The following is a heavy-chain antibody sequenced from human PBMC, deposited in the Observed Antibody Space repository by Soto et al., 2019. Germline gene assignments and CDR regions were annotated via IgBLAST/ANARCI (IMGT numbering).Heavy chain of an antibody. CDR1: GFTFTDYW. J-gene: IGHJ4*02. Sequence: EVQLVESGGGLVQPGGSLRLSCAASGFTFTDYWIHWVRQVPGKGLVWVSRINGDGSSTNYADSVRGRCTISRDNAKNTGTLQMNSLRAEDTAVFYCVRGIRGSYGCDFWGQGPLVTVSS. V-gene: IGHV3-74*01. CDR2: INGDGSST. D-gene: IGHD6-6*01. CDR3: VRGIRGSYGCDF.